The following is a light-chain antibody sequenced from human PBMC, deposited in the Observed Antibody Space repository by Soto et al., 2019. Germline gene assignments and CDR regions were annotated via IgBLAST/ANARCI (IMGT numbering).Light chain of an antibody. CDR3: SSYTSTSTPCV. CDR1: SSDVGGYNY. CDR2: EVS. V-gene: IGLV2-14*01. Sequence: QSVLTQPPSVSGAPGQRVTISCTGTSSDVGGYNYVSWYQLHPGKAPKLIIYEVSHRPSGASNHFSGYKSGNTASLTISGLQAEDEADYYCSSYTSTSTPCVFGTGTKVTVL. J-gene: IGLJ1*01.